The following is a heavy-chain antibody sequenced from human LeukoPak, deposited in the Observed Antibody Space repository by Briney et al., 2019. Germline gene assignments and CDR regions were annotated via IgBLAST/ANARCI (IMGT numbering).Heavy chain of an antibody. CDR1: GFTFDDYG. CDR2: INWNGGST. V-gene: IGHV3-20*04. CDR3: ARDFSYYYDSSGSFDY. D-gene: IGHD3-22*01. J-gene: IGHJ4*02. Sequence: PGGSLRLSCAASGFTFDDYGMSWVRHAPGKGLEWVSGINWNGGSTGYADSVKGRFTISRDNAKNSLYLQMSSLRAEDTALYYCARDFSYYYDSSGSFDYWGQGTLVTASA.